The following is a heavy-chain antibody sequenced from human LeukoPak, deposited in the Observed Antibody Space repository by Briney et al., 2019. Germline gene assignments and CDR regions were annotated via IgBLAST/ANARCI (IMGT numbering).Heavy chain of an antibody. CDR2: ISGGNT. J-gene: IGHJ4*02. Sequence: PGGSLRLSCEAFGFTFSSYAMSWARQAPGKGLEWVSLISGGNTYYADSVKGRFTISRDNSKNTLYLQMSSLRVEDTAVYYCAKDAPGGSHWPTWGQGTLVTVSS. CDR3: AKDAPGGSHWPT. V-gene: IGHV3-23*01. D-gene: IGHD1-26*01. CDR1: GFTFSSYA.